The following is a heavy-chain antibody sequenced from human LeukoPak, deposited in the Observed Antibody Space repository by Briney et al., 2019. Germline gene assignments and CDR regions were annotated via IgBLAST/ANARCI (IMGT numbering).Heavy chain of an antibody. D-gene: IGHD3-22*01. J-gene: IGHJ4*02. V-gene: IGHV3-23*01. CDR3: AKDGDSSGYYWDS. Sequence: DSVKGRFTISRDNSKNTLYLQMNSLRAEDTAVYFCAKDGDSSGYYWDSWGQGTLVTVSS.